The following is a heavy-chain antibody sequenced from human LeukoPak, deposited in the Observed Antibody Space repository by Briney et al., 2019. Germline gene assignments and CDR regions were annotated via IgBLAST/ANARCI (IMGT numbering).Heavy chain of an antibody. V-gene: IGHV3-21*01. D-gene: IGHD1-26*01. Sequence: GGSLRLSCAASGFTVSSSYMSWVRQAPGKGLEWVSSISSSSYYIYYADSVKGRFTISRDNAKNSLFLQMNSLRAEDTAVYYCGAAYSGSSPFDYWGQGTLVTVSS. J-gene: IGHJ4*02. CDR1: GFTVSSSY. CDR2: ISSSSYYI. CDR3: GAAYSGSSPFDY.